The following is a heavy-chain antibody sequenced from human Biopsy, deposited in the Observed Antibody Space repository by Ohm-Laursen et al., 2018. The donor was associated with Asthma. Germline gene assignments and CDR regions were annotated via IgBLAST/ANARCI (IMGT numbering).Heavy chain of an antibody. CDR3: ARGGSRDLWGTYRYPWDY. D-gene: IGHD3-16*02. J-gene: IGHJ4*02. Sequence: SLRLSCAASGFSLSDYYMSWICQAPGKGLEWVSYISWSSSYTNYADSVKGRFTISRDNAKNSLFLQMNSLRAEDTAVYYCARGGSRDLWGTYRYPWDYWGQGTLVTVSS. CDR2: ISWSSSYT. CDR1: GFSLSDYY. V-gene: IGHV3-11*06.